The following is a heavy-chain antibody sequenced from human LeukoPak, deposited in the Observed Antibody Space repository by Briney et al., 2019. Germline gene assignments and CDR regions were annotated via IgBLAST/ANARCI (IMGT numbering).Heavy chain of an antibody. V-gene: IGHV7-4-1*02. CDR2: INTNTGNP. CDR3: AREGFNYYDSSGYSLQVDY. D-gene: IGHD3-22*01. CDR1: GYTFTSYA. J-gene: IGHJ4*02. Sequence: GASVKVSCKSSGYTFTSYAMNWVRQAPGQGLEWMGWINTNTGNPTYAQGFTGRFVFSLDTSVSTAYLQISSLKAEDTAVYYCAREGFNYYDSSGYSLQVDYWGQGTLVTVSS.